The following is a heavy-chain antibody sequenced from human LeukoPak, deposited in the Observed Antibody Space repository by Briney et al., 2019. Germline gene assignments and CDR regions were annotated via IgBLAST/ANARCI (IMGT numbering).Heavy chain of an antibody. CDR3: ARTAYCSSTSCYAGTGWFDP. Sequence: PGGSLRLSCAASGFTFSSYEMNWVRQAPGKGLEWVSYISSSGSTIYYADSVKGRFTISRDNAKNSLYLQMNRLRAEDTAVYYCARTAYCSSTSCYAGTGWFDPWGQGTLVTVSS. J-gene: IGHJ5*02. CDR2: ISSSGSTI. D-gene: IGHD2-2*01. CDR1: GFTFSSYE. V-gene: IGHV3-48*03.